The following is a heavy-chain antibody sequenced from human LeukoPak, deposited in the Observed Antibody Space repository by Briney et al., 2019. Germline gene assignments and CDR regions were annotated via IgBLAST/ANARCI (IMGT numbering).Heavy chain of an antibody. J-gene: IGHJ4*02. CDR3: AAQVYDFWSGTYFDY. CDR2: INHSGST. CDR1: GGSFSGYY. V-gene: IGHV4-34*01. D-gene: IGHD3-3*01. Sequence: SETLSLTCAVYGGSFSGYYWSWIRQPPGKGLEWIGEINHSGSTNYNPSLKSRVTISVDTSKNQSSLKLSSVTAADTAVYYCAAQVYDFWSGTYFDYWGQGTLVTVSS.